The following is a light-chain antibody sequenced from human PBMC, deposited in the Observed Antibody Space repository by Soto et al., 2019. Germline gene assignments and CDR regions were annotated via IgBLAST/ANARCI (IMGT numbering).Light chain of an antibody. V-gene: IGKV1-6*01. CDR1: QGIRHD. J-gene: IGKJ1*01. CDR2: AAS. Sequence: IQMTQSPSSLSASVGDRVTITCRASQGIRHDLGWYQQKPGKAPELLIYAASILQSGVPSRFSGSGSGTDFTLTITSLQPDDFATYYCQQYNSYSRTFGQGTTGDIK. CDR3: QQYNSYSRT.